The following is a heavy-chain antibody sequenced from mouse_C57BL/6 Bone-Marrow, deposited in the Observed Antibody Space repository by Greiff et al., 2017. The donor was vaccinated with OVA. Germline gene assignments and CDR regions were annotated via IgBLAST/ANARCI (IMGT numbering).Heavy chain of an antibody. D-gene: IGHD1-1*01. Sequence: QVQLQQPGAELVRPGSSVKLSCKASGYTFTSYWMHWVKQRPIQGLEWIGNIDPSDSETHYNQKFKDKATLTVDKSSSTAYMQLSSLTYEDSAVYYCARNYGSTYYFDYWGQGTTLTVSS. CDR2: IDPSDSET. J-gene: IGHJ2*01. CDR3: ARNYGSTYYFDY. CDR1: GYTFTSYW. V-gene: IGHV1-52*01.